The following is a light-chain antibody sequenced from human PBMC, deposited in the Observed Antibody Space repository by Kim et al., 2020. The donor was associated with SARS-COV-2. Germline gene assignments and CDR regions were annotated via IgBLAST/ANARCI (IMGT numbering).Light chain of an antibody. CDR3: QKYNNWHPLT. V-gene: IGKV3-15*01. Sequence: TPGERAAHACRASKSVSSNLAWYEQRPSEAPRRLIYGASTRATGIPARFSGSGCETEFTLTISSLQSEDVAVYYCQKYNNWHPLTFGGGTKVDIK. CDR1: KSVSSN. J-gene: IGKJ4*01. CDR2: GAS.